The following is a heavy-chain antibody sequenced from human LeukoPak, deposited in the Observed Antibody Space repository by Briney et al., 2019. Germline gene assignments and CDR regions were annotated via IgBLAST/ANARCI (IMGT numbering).Heavy chain of an antibody. Sequence: GSSVKVPCKASGGTFSSYAISWLRQAPGQGLEWMGGIIPIFGTANYAQKFQGRVTITADESTSTAYMELSSLRSEDTAVYYCARDQYCSGGSCYSSQSRAFDIWGQGTMVTVSS. J-gene: IGHJ3*02. CDR1: GGTFSSYA. V-gene: IGHV1-69*01. CDR2: IIPIFGTA. D-gene: IGHD2-15*01. CDR3: ARDQYCSGGSCYSSQSRAFDI.